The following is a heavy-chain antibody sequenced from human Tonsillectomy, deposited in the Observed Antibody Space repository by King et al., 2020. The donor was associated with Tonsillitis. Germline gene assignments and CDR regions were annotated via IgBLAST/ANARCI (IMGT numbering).Heavy chain of an antibody. V-gene: IGHV3-30*18. J-gene: IGHJ3*02. CDR1: GFTFNNYG. Sequence: VQLVESGGGVVQPGRSLRLSCSASGFTFNNYGMHWVRQAPGKGLDWVAGISYDGSSKYYTYSVKGRFTISRDNSKNTLYLQMNSQRAEDTAVYYCAKGLYYYDSSGYYVRDAFDIWGQGTMVTVSS. CDR3: AKGLYYYDSSGYYVRDAFDI. CDR2: ISYDGSSK. D-gene: IGHD3-22*01.